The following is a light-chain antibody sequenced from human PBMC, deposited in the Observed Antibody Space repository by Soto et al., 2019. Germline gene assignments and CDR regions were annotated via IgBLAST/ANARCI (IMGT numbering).Light chain of an antibody. CDR3: QQYNDWPPWT. Sequence: EIVMTQSPATLSVSPGERATLSCRASQSVSSNLAWYQQKPGQAPRLLIYGASTRATGIPARFSGRGSGTVFALTISSLQSEDFAVYCCQQYNDWPPWTFGQGTKVEIK. CDR2: GAS. CDR1: QSVSSN. J-gene: IGKJ1*01. V-gene: IGKV3-15*01.